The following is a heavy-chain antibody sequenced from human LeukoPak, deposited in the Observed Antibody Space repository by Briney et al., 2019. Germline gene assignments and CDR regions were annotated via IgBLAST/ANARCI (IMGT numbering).Heavy chain of an antibody. J-gene: IGHJ4*02. V-gene: IGHV3-23*01. CDR3: AKDRTHRRYYDSTGYYNQYDY. D-gene: IGHD3-22*01. CDR1: EFIFSNFV. CDR2: ISGNAAAT. Sequence: GGSLRLPCVASEFIFSNFVMSWVRQAPGKGLEWVSTISGNAAATYYGDSVKGRFTISRDNSRNTLYLQMNSLRAEDTAIYYCAKDRTHRRYYDSTGYYNQYDYWGQGALVTVSS.